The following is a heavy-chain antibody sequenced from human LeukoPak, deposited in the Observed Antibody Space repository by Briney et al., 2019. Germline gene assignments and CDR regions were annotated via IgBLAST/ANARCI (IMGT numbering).Heavy chain of an antibody. D-gene: IGHD3-9*01. CDR3: ARDGVLRYFDWSPYYFDY. CDR1: GGSISSSNW. CDR2: IYHSGST. J-gene: IGHJ4*02. V-gene: IGHV4-4*02. Sequence: PSETLSLTCAVSGGSISSSNWWNWVRQPPGKGLEWIGEIYHSGSTNYNPSLKSRVTISVDTSKNQFSLKLGSVTAADTAVYYCARDGVLRYFDWSPYYFDYWGQGTLVTVSS.